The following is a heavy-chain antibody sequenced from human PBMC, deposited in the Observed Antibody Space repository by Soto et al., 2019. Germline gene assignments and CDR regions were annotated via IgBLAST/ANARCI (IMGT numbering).Heavy chain of an antibody. J-gene: IGHJ6*02. CDR2: IYWNDDK. CDR1: GFSFSSSGVG. D-gene: IGHD2-2*01. Sequence: SCPTLVNPTQSLTLTCSFSGFSFSSSGVGXGWIRQPPGKALEWLAIIYWNDDKRYSPSLKSRLTITKDTSKNQVVLTMTNMDPVDTASYYCAHSSRYCTSTTCPYYYYYRMDVWGQGTTVTVCS. V-gene: IGHV2-5*01. CDR3: AHSSRYCTSTTCPYYYYYRMDV.